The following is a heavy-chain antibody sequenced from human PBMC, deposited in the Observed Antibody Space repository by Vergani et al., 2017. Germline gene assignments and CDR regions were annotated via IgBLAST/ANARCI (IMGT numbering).Heavy chain of an antibody. D-gene: IGHD4-23*01. Sequence: QVQLQESGPGLVKPSETLSLTCTVSGGSISSYYWSWIRQPPGKGLEWIGYIYYSGTTNYNPSLKSRVTISVDTSKNQFSLKLSSVTAADTAVYYCAKRINYGANWYYFDYWGQGTLVTVSS. J-gene: IGHJ4*02. CDR2: IYYSGTT. CDR3: AKRINYGANWYYFDY. V-gene: IGHV4-59*01. CDR1: GGSISSYY.